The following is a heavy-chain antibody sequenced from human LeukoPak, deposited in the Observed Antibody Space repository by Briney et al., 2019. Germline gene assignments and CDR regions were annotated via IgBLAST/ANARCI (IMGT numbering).Heavy chain of an antibody. CDR3: AIYFSTYYYDSSGTFDY. V-gene: IGHV1-8*01. CDR2: MNPNSGNT. Sequence: ASVKVSCKASGYTFTSYDIIWVRQATGQGLEWMGWMNPNSGNTGYAQKFQGRVTMTRNTSISTAYMELSSLRSEDTAVYYCAIYFSTYYYDSSGTFDYWGQGTLVTVSS. CDR1: GYTFTSYD. J-gene: IGHJ4*02. D-gene: IGHD3-22*01.